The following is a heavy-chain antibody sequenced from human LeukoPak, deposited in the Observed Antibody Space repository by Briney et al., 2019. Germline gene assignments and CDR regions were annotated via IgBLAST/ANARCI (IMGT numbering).Heavy chain of an antibody. V-gene: IGHV4-34*01. CDR3: ARGRGILTGYYNPEPYYFDY. CDR2: INHSGST. CDR1: GGSFSGYY. Sequence: SETLSLTCAVYGGSFSGYYWSRIRQPPGKGLEWIGEINHSGSTNYNPSLKSRVTISVDTSKNQFSLKLSSVTAADTAVYYCARGRGILTGYYNPEPYYFDYWGQGTLVTVSS. J-gene: IGHJ4*02. D-gene: IGHD3-9*01.